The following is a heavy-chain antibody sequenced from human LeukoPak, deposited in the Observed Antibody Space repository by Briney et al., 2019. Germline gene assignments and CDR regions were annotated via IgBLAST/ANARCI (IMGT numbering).Heavy chain of an antibody. CDR3: ARWPRCSGGSCYSPGRAFDI. J-gene: IGHJ3*02. CDR2: IYTSGST. D-gene: IGHD2-15*01. CDR1: GGSISSYY. V-gene: IGHV4-4*07. Sequence: SETLSLTCTVSGGSISSYYWSWIRQPAGKGLEWIGRIYTSGSTNYNPSLKSRVTISVDTSKNQFSLKLSSVTAADTAVYYCARWPRCSGGSCYSPGRAFDIWGQGTMVTVSS.